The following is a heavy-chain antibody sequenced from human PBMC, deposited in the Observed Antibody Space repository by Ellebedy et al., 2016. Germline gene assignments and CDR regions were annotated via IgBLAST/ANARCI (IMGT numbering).Heavy chain of an antibody. V-gene: IGHV3-15*01. CDR1: GFTFSNAW. D-gene: IGHD3-22*01. Sequence: GGSLRLXXAASGFTFSNAWMSWVRQAPGKGLEWVGRIKSKTDGGTTDYAAPVKGRFTISRDDSKNTLYLQMNSLKTEDTAVYYCTTSSYYYDSSGYYTYYYYGMDVWGQGTTVTVSS. CDR2: IKSKTDGGTT. J-gene: IGHJ6*02. CDR3: TTSSYYYDSSGYYTYYYYGMDV.